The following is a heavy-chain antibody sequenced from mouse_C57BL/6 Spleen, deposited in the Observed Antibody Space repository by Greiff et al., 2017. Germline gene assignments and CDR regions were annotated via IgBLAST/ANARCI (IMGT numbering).Heavy chain of an antibody. CDR2: IYPSDSET. CDR3: AREGIYYGSSYGYFDV. Sequence: QVQLQQPGAELVRPGSSVKLSCKASGYTFTSYWLDWVKQRPGQGLEWIGNIYPSDSETHYNQKFKDKATLTVDKSSSTAYMQLSSLTSEDSAVYYCAREGIYYGSSYGYFDVWGTGTTVTVSS. D-gene: IGHD1-1*01. V-gene: IGHV1-61*01. J-gene: IGHJ1*03. CDR1: GYTFTSYW.